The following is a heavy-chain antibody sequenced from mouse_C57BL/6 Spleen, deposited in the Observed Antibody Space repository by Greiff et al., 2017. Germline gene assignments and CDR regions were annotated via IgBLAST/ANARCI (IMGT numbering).Heavy chain of an antibody. CDR3: ARAYYYGSSPDD. Sequence: QVQLQQPGAELVMPGASVKLSCKASGYTFTSYWMHWVKQRPGQGLEWIGEIDPSDSYTNYNQKFKGKSTLTVDKSSSTAYMQLSSLTSEDSAVYYCARAYYYGSSPDDWGQGTTLTVSS. CDR1: GYTFTSYW. J-gene: IGHJ2*01. D-gene: IGHD1-1*01. V-gene: IGHV1-69*01. CDR2: IDPSDSYT.